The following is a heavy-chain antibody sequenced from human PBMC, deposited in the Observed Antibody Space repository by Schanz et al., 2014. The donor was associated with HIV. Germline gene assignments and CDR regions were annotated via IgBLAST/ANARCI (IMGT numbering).Heavy chain of an antibody. V-gene: IGHV3-15*01. Sequence: VQLVESGGGVVQPGRSLRLSCAVSGFTFSNYAMHWVRQAPGKGLEWVGLIKSKTDGGTTDYAAPVKGRFTISRDDSKNTLYLQMNSLRAEDTAVYYCARGGIWEWDQTDFDYWGQGTLVTVSS. D-gene: IGHD2-15*01. CDR3: ARGGIWEWDQTDFDY. J-gene: IGHJ4*02. CDR2: IKSKTDGGTT. CDR1: GFTFSNYA.